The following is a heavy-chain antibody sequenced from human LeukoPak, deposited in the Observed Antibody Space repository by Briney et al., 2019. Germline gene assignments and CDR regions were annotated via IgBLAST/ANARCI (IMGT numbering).Heavy chain of an antibody. Sequence: GRSLRLSCAASRFTFSNHGMHWVRQAPGKGLEWVAIIWYDGSQKYYADSVKGRFTISRDNSKNTLYLQMNSLRAEDTAVYYCVKDSDIGYGAPIDRYYFDYWGQGTLVTVSS. CDR2: IWYDGSQK. CDR1: RFTFSNHG. D-gene: IGHD4-17*01. J-gene: IGHJ4*02. CDR3: VKDSDIGYGAPIDRYYFDY. V-gene: IGHV3-33*06.